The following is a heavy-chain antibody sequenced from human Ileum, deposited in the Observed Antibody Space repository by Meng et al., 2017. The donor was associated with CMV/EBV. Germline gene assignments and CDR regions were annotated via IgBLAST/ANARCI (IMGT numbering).Heavy chain of an antibody. CDR3: ARGTSSASLHGMGG. V-gene: IGHV3-30*02. CDR1: GSTFSTSG. J-gene: IGHJ6*02. Sequence: GGSLRLSCAASGSTFSTSGMHWVRQAPGKGLEWVAFIQFDRSDIHYTASVKGCFTVSRDNSKNMLYPHMDSLRPEDTAVYYCARGTSSASLHGMGGWGPGTPVTVSS. CDR2: IQFDRSDI.